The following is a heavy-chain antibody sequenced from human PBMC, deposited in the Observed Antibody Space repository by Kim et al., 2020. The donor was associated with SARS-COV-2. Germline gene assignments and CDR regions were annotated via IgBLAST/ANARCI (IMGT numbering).Heavy chain of an antibody. J-gene: IGHJ4*02. CDR3: ARGRLLWFGGLLDY. CDR1: GFTFSSYW. V-gene: IGHV3-7*03. CDR2: IKQDGSEK. D-gene: IGHD3-10*01. Sequence: GGSLRLSCAASGFTFSSYWMSWVRQAPGKGLEWVANIKQDGSEKYYVDSVKGRFTISRDNAKNSLYLQMNSLRAEDTAVYYCARGRLLWFGGLLDYWGQGTLVTVSS.